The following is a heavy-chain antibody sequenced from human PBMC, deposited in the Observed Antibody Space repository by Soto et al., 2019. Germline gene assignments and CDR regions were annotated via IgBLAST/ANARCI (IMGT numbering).Heavy chain of an antibody. CDR3: ARRVVVAATVSLDLYAFDI. CDR1: GGTFSSYA. D-gene: IGHD2-15*01. J-gene: IGHJ3*02. CDR2: IIPIFGTA. Sequence: GASVKVSCKASGGTFSSYAISWVRQAPGQGLEWMGGIIPIFGTANYAQKFQGRVTITADESTSTAYMELSSLRSEDTAVFYCARRVVVAATVSLDLYAFDIWGQGTMVTVSS. V-gene: IGHV1-69*13.